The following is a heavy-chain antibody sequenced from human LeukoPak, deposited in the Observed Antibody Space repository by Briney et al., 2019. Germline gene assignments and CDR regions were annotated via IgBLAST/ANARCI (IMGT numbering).Heavy chain of an antibody. CDR2: INHSGST. V-gene: IGHV4-34*01. CDR3: AREGITGTTPNWFDP. Sequence: SETLTLTCAVYGGTFNVYYWSWIRQPPGKGLEWIEEINHSGSTNYNPSLKSRVTISVATSKNQFSLKLSSVTAADTAVYYCAREGITGTTPNWFDPWGQGTLVTVSS. J-gene: IGHJ5*02. D-gene: IGHD1-20*01. CDR1: GGTFNVYY.